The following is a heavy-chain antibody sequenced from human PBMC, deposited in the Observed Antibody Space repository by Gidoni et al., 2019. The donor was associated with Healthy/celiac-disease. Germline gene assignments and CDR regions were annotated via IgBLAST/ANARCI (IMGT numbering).Heavy chain of an antibody. D-gene: IGHD3-3*01. Sequence: EVQLVESGGGLVQPGGSLRLSCAASGFTVSSNYMSWVRQAPGKGLGWVSVIYSGGSTYYADSVKGRFTISRDNSKNTLYLQMNSLRAEDTAVYDCARDIGGITIFGVVTRYYYGMDVWGQGTTVTVSS. CDR1: GFTVSSNY. J-gene: IGHJ6*02. CDR3: ARDIGGITIFGVVTRYYYGMDV. V-gene: IGHV3-66*02. CDR2: IYSGGST.